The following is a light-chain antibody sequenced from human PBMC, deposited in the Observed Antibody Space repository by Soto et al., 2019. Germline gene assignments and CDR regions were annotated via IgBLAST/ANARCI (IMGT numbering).Light chain of an antibody. Sequence: DIQMTQSPSTLSASVGDRVTITCRASQSISSWLAWYQQKPGKAPKLLIQKASSLESGVPSRFSGSGSGTEFTLTISSLQPDEFATYYCQQYDSFSLTFGGGTKVEIK. CDR2: KAS. CDR3: QQYDSFSLT. V-gene: IGKV1-5*03. J-gene: IGKJ4*01. CDR1: QSISSW.